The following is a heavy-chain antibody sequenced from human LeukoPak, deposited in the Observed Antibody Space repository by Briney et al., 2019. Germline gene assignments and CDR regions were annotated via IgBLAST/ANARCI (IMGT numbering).Heavy chain of an antibody. Sequence: GGSLRLSCAASGLTFTNHPMHWVRQASGKRLEYVSAISPSGDWTWYADSVKGRFTISRDNSKNTMYLQMGSLRPEDMGVYYCARAFRPASDPHDFYDFWGRGTTVTVSS. J-gene: IGHJ3*01. CDR2: ISPSGDWT. V-gene: IGHV3-64*02. CDR3: ARAFRPASDPHDFYDF. D-gene: IGHD3/OR15-3a*01. CDR1: GLTFTNHP.